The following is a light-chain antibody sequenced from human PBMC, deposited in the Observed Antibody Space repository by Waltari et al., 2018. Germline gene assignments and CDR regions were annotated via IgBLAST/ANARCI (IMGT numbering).Light chain of an antibody. Sequence: DRVTITCRASQSISGYLNWYQQKPGKAPKLLIYAASSLQSGVPSRFSGSGSGTDFTLTISSLQPEDFATYYCQQSYSTPPLTFGGGTKVEIK. CDR3: QQSYSTPPLT. CDR1: QSISGY. V-gene: IGKV1-39*01. CDR2: AAS. J-gene: IGKJ4*01.